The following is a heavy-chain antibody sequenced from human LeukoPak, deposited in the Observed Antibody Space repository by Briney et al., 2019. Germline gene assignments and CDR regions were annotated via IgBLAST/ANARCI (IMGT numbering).Heavy chain of an antibody. CDR1: GGSISSGGYS. J-gene: IGHJ4*02. V-gene: IGHV4-30-2*01. CDR3: ARVLSGYSSSWYEDY. D-gene: IGHD6-13*01. Sequence: SETLSPTCAVSGGSISSGGYSWSWIRQPPGKGLEWIGYIYHSGSTYYNPSLKSRVTISVDRSKNQFSLKLSSVTAADTAVYYCARVLSGYSSSWYEDYWGQGTLVTVSS. CDR2: IYHSGST.